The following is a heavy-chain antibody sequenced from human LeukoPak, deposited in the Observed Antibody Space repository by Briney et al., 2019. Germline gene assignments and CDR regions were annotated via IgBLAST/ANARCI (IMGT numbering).Heavy chain of an antibody. V-gene: IGHV4-34*01. CDR3: ARRSTNKYYYGSGMLRVFDY. D-gene: IGHD3-10*01. J-gene: IGHJ4*02. CDR2: INHSGST. CDR1: GGSFSGYY. Sequence: SETLSLTCAVYGGSFSGYYWSWIRQPPGKGLEWIGEINHSGSTNYNPSLTSRVTISVDTSKNQFSLKLSSVTAADTAVYYCARRSTNKYYYGSGMLRVFDYWGQGTLVTVSS.